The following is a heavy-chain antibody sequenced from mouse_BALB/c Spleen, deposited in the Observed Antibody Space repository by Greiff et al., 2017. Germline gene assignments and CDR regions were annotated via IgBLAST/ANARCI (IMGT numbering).Heavy chain of an antibody. J-gene: IGHJ4*01. V-gene: IGHV1-7*01. D-gene: IGHD2-4*01. CDR2: INPSTGYT. CDR1: GYTFTSYW. Sequence: QVHVKQSGAELAKPGASVKMSCKASGYTFTSYWMHWVKQRPGQGLEWIGYINPSTGYTEYNQKFKDKATLTADKSSSTAYMQLSSLTSEDSAVYYCARQITTIYYAMDYWGQGTSVTVSS. CDR3: ARQITTIYYAMDY.